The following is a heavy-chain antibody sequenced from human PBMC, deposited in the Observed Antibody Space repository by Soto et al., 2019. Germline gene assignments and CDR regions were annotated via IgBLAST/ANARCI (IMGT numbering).Heavy chain of an antibody. V-gene: IGHV3-66*01. CDR3: ARGRGSTGYLGREHYFDY. D-gene: IGHD2-2*01. J-gene: IGHJ4*02. CDR1: GGSFSGYY. CDR2: IDIGGNT. Sequence: ETLSLTCAVYGGSFSGYYWSWIRQPPGKGLEWVSIIDIGGNTYYADSVKDRFTISRDNSRNTLYLHMDSLRAEDTAVYYCARGRGSTGYLGREHYFDYWGQGTLVTAPQ.